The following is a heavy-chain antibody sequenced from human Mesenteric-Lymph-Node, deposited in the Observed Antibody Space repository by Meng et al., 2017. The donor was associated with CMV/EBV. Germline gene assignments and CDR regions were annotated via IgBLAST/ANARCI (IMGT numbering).Heavy chain of an antibody. V-gene: IGHV3-20*03. Sequence: FSLGDHAMNWVRQAPGKGLEWVSGINWNGDSTGYADSVKGRFTISRDNAKNSLHLQMNSLRAEDTALYFCARVRFCGSTSCYGGYLDYWGQGTLVTVSS. J-gene: IGHJ4*02. CDR3: ARVRFCGSTSCYGGYLDY. CDR1: FSLGDHA. CDR2: INWNGDST. D-gene: IGHD2-2*01.